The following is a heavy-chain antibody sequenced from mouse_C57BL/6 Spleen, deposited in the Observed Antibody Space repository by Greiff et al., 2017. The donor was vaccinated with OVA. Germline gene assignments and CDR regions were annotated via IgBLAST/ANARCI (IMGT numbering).Heavy chain of an antibody. V-gene: IGHV1-81*01. J-gene: IGHJ3*01. D-gene: IGHD2-4*01. CDR3: AKKKDYDYDHAWFAY. Sequence: VQLQQSGAELARPGASVKLSCKASGYTFTSYGISWVKQRTGQGLEWIGEIYPRSGNTYYNEKFKGKATLTADKSSSTAYMELRSLTSEDSAVYFCAKKKDYDYDHAWFAYWGQGTLVTVSA. CDR2: IYPRSGNT. CDR1: GYTFTSYG.